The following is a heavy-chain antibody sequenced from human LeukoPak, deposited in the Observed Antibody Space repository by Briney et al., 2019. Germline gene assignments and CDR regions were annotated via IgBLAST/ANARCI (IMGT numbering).Heavy chain of an antibody. CDR3: GIPPYGDYVFDY. D-gene: IGHD4-17*01. CDR2: TRNKANSYTR. V-gene: IGHV3-72*01. J-gene: IGHJ4*02. Sequence: TGGSLRLSCTASEFTFSEYYVDWVRKAPGKGLEWVGRTRNKANSYTRDYAASVKGRFTISRDDSRNSVYLQMSSLKTEDTAVYYCGIPPYGDYVFDYWGQGTLVTVSS. CDR1: EFTFSEYY.